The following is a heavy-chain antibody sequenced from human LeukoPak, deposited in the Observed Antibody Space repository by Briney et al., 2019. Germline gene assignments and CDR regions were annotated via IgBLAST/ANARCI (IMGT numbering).Heavy chain of an antibody. Sequence: GGTLRLSCAASGFTFRKYDVTWVRQAPGKGLEWVANIEEYGSEIHYVDSVKGRFTISRDNTKTSLYLQMNSLRAEDTAVYYCARPSFRSGSYFDYWGQGTLVTVSS. CDR1: GFTFRKYD. J-gene: IGHJ4*02. CDR3: ARPSFRSGSYFDY. D-gene: IGHD3-3*01. V-gene: IGHV3-7*01. CDR2: IEEYGSEI.